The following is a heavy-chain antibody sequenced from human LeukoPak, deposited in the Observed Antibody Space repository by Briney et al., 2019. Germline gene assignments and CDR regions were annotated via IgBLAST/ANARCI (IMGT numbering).Heavy chain of an antibody. CDR3: ATDYYYDSPGLFDY. D-gene: IGHD3-22*01. V-gene: IGHV3-23*01. CDR2: IRGSGGST. CDR1: GFTFSSYA. J-gene: IGHJ4*02. Sequence: GGSLRLSCAASGFTFSSYAMSWVRQAPGKGLEWVSAIRGSGGSTYYADSVKGRFTISRDNSKNTLYLQMNSLRTEDTAVYYCATDYYYDSPGLFDYWGQGSLVTVSS.